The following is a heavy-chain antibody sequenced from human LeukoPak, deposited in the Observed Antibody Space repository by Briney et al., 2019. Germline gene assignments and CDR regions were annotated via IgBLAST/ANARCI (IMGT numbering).Heavy chain of an antibody. CDR3: ARVGTDSSSSSPPDY. D-gene: IGHD6-6*01. CDR1: VLTFSSYA. CDR2: ISGSGGST. Sequence: GGCLRLSCAASVLTFSSYAMSWVRQARGKGLEGVWAISGSGGSTYFVDSVKGRFTTSRDNSKHTLYLQMNTLRAEDTAVYYCARVGTDSSSSSPPDYWGQGTLVTVSS. J-gene: IGHJ4*02. V-gene: IGHV3-23*01.